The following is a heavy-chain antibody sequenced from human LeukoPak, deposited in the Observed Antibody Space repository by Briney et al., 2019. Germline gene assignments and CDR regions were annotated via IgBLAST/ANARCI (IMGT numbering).Heavy chain of an antibody. CDR2: IYYSGSA. J-gene: IGHJ5*02. V-gene: IGHV4-61*01. D-gene: IGHD6-13*01. CDR1: GXSVSSGSYY. CDR3: ARRGIAAAGRLGGWFDP. Sequence: SETLSLTCAVSGXSVSSGSYYWSWIRQPPGKGLEWIGYIYYSGSANYNPSLKSRVTISVDTSKNEFSLKLSSVTAADTAVYYCARRGIAAAGRLGGWFDPWGQGTLVTVSS.